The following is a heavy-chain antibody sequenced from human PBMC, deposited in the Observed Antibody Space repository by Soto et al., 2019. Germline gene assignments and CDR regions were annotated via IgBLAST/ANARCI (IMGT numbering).Heavy chain of an antibody. Sequence: GGSLRLSCAASGFTFSNYWMSWVRQAPGKGLEWVANIKQDGSEKHYVDSVKGRFTISRDNAKNSLYLQMNSLRAEDTAVYYCARGDSGSYYFSDYYGMDVWGQGTTVTVSS. D-gene: IGHD1-26*01. CDR1: GFTFSNYW. CDR2: IKQDGSEK. CDR3: ARGDSGSYYFSDYYGMDV. J-gene: IGHJ6*02. V-gene: IGHV3-7*03.